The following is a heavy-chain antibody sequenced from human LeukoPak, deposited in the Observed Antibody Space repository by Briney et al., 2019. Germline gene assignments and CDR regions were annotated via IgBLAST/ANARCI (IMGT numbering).Heavy chain of an antibody. CDR3: ATDPWGPSPDY. CDR2: FDPEDGET. D-gene: IGHD7-27*01. J-gene: IGHJ4*02. CDR1: GYTLTELS. V-gene: IGHV1-24*01. Sequence: ASVKVSCKVSGYTLTELSMHWVRQAPGKGLEWMGGFDPEDGETIYAQKFQGRVTVTEDTSTDTAYMELSSLRSEDTAVYYCATDPWGPSPDYWGQGTLVTVSS.